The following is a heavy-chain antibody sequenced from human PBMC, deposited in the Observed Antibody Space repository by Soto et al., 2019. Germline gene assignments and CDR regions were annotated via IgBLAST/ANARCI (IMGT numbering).Heavy chain of an antibody. J-gene: IGHJ4*02. Sequence: ASVKVSCKASGYTFTSYGISWVRQAPGQVLECMVWISAYNGNTNYXXKVQGRVXXTTDRSRSTAXMELRXLGSDDTAVYYCARDVDTAILVSWRQGTLVTVSS. CDR2: ISAYNGNT. D-gene: IGHD5-18*01. CDR1: GYTFTSYG. CDR3: ARDVDTAILVS. V-gene: IGHV1-18*01.